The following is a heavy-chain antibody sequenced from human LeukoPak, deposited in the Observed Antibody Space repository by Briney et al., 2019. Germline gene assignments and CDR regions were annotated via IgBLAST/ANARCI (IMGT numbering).Heavy chain of an antibody. J-gene: IGHJ3*02. CDR2: IRNKANGGTA. Sequence: GGSLRLSCTTSGFTFSDYAVSWVRQAPGKGLEWIGFIRNKANGGTAEYAASVKGRFTISRDDSKTIAHLQMSSLKTEDTAVYYCSRFYSSGWASGAFDIWGQGTMVTVSS. CDR3: SRFYSSGWASGAFDI. V-gene: IGHV3-49*04. CDR1: GFTFSDYA. D-gene: IGHD3-22*01.